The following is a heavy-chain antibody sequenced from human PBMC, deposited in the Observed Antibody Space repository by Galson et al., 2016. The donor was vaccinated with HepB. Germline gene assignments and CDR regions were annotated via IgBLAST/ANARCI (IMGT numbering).Heavy chain of an antibody. Sequence: CTVSGVSISSASYFWGWIRQPPGRGLEWLGSVYYSGTTYYNPSLKSRVTISADTSKNQFSLKLTSVTAADTAVYYCASLRDGYNLNYWGQGPLVTVS. CDR3: ASLRDGYNLNY. CDR1: GVSISSASYF. V-gene: IGHV4-39*01. CDR2: VYYSGTT. J-gene: IGHJ4*02. D-gene: IGHD5-24*01.